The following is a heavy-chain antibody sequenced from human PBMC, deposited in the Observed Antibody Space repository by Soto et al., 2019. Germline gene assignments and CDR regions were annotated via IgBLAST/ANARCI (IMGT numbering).Heavy chain of an antibody. V-gene: IGHV2-70*11. J-gene: IGHJ4*02. D-gene: IGHD6-19*01. CDR2: IDWDDDK. CDR1: GFSLSTSGVC. CDR3: ARGSIAVAPFDY. Sequence: GPTLVNPTQTLTLTCTFSGFSLSTSGVCVSWIRQPPGKALEWLARIDWDDDKYYSTSLKTRLTISKDTSKNQVVLTMTNMDPVDTATYYCARGSIAVAPFDYWGQGTLVTVSS.